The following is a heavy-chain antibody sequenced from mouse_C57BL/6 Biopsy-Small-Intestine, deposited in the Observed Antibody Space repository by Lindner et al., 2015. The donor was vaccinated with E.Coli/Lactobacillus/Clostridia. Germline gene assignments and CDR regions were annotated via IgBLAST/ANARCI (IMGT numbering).Heavy chain of an antibody. CDR2: IWTGGGT. Sequence: VQLQESGPGLVAPSQSLSITCTVSGFSLTSYAISWVRQPPGKGLEWLGVIWTGGGTNYNSALKSRLSISKDNSKSQVFLKMNSLQTDDTARYYCASTTVVGKGYWYFDVWGTGTTVTVSS. CDR3: ASTTVVGKGYWYFDV. D-gene: IGHD1-1*01. V-gene: IGHV2-9-1*01. CDR1: GFSLTSYA. J-gene: IGHJ1*03.